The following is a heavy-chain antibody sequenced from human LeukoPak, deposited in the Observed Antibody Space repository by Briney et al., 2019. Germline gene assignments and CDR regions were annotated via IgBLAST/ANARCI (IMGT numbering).Heavy chain of an antibody. V-gene: IGHV3-48*01. D-gene: IGHD5-18*01. CDR3: ARDLSGVTGYTYGRGIDY. CDR1: GFTFSSYS. Sequence: PGGSLRLSCAASGFTFSSYSMNWVRQAPGKGLEWVSYISSSSSTIYYADSVKGRLTISRDKAKNSLYLQMNSLRAEDTAVYYCARDLSGVTGYTYGRGIDYWGQGTLVTVSS. CDR2: ISSSSSTI. J-gene: IGHJ4*02.